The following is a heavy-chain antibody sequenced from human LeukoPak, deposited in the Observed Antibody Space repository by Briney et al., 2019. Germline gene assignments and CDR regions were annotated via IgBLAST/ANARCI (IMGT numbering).Heavy chain of an antibody. Sequence: GGSLRLSCAASGFTVSSNYMSWVRQAPGKGLEWVSSISSSCSYIYYADSVKGRFTISRDNAKNSLYLQMNSLRAEDTAVYYCAREGYGGAFDYWGQGTLVTVSS. CDR1: GFTVSSNY. V-gene: IGHV3-21*01. J-gene: IGHJ4*02. D-gene: IGHD4-23*01. CDR2: ISSSCSYI. CDR3: AREGYGGAFDY.